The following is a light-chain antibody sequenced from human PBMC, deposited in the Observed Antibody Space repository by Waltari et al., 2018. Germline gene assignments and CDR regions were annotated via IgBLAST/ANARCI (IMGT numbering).Light chain of an antibody. Sequence: IQITQSPSSLSAAAGDRVTTTCRASQSINRHLHWYQQKPGKAPKLLIYAASSLQSGVPPRFSVSGSGTDFTLTISSLQPEDFATYYCQQSYGTPPTFGQGTKVEIK. V-gene: IGKV1-39*01. CDR1: QSINRH. CDR2: AAS. CDR3: QQSYGTPPT. J-gene: IGKJ1*01.